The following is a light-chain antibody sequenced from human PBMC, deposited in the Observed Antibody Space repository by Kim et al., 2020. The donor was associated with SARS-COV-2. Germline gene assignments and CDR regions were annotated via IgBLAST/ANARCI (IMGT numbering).Light chain of an antibody. Sequence: LSPGDRDTLSCRASQSVSSYLAWYQQKPGQAPRLLLYDASNRATGIPARFSGSGSGTDFTLTISSLEPEDFAVYYCHQRSNWPQTFGQGTKLEI. CDR1: QSVSSY. V-gene: IGKV3-11*01. J-gene: IGKJ2*01. CDR2: DAS. CDR3: HQRSNWPQT.